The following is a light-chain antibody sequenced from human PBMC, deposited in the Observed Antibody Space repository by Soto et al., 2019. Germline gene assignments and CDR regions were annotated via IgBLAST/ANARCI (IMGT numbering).Light chain of an antibody. Sequence: IQMTQYTTSLSASVGTRVTVSCRPSRGIGNALAGYQQEPGKAPKLLIHDSSSLQTGVPSRFSGSGSGTEFTLTISSLQPDDFATYYCQQYNSYSRTFGQGTK. CDR2: DSS. J-gene: IGKJ1*01. V-gene: IGKV1-13*02. CDR1: RGIGNA. CDR3: QQYNSYSRT.